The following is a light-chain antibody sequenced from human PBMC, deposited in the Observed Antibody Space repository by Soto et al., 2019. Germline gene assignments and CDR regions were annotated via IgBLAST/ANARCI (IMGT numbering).Light chain of an antibody. CDR3: QQYYTTPFT. J-gene: IGKJ3*01. Sequence: DIVMTQSPDSLAVSLGERATINCKSSQSVLSSSNNENYLAWYQQKPRQPPKLLIYWASTRDSGVPDRFSGSGSGTHFSLTLSSLQAEDVAVYYCQQYYTTPFTFGPGTKVDIK. V-gene: IGKV4-1*01. CDR1: QSVLSSSNNENY. CDR2: WAS.